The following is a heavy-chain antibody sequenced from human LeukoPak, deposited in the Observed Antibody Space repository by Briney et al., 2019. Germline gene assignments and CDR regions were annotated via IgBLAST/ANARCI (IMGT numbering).Heavy chain of an antibody. V-gene: IGHV3-23*01. D-gene: IGHD2-15*01. J-gene: IGHJ4*02. CDR2: ISGPAITT. CDR3: AKDKRGHCSGGSCRFDY. Sequence: GGSLRLSCAASGFTFDNYAMTWVRQAPGKGLEWVSTISGPAITTHYAGSVKGRFSISRDNSANTLFLQMTSLRGEDTAVYYCAKDKRGHCSGGSCRFDYWGQGTLVTVSS. CDR1: GFTFDNYA.